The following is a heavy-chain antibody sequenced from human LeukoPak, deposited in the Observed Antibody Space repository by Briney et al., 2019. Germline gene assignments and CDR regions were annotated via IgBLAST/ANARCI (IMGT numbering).Heavy chain of an antibody. CDR1: GFTFSDYY. CDR3: ARVGRDYYGSGSYRGYVDC. D-gene: IGHD3-10*01. V-gene: IGHV3-11*04. Sequence: GGSLRLSCAASGFTFSDYYMSWIRQAPGKGLEWVSYISSSGSTIYYADSVKGRFTISRDNAKNSLYLQMNSLRAEDTAVYYCARVGRDYYGSGSYRGYVDCWGQGTLVTVSS. CDR2: ISSSGSTI. J-gene: IGHJ4*02.